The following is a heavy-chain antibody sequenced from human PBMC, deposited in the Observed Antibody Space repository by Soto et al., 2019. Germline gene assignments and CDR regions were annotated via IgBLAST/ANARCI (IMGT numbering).Heavy chain of an antibody. V-gene: IGHV2-5*02. D-gene: IGHD6-13*01. Sequence: ESGPTLVNPTQTLTLTCTFSGFSLSTSGVGVGWIRQPPGKALEWLALIYWDDDKRYSPSLKSRLTITKDTSKNQVVLTMTNMKPVDTATYYCAHVGLAAARRCYFDYWGQGTLVTVS. CDR1: GFSLSTSGVG. J-gene: IGHJ4*02. CDR2: IYWDDDK. CDR3: AHVGLAAARRCYFDY.